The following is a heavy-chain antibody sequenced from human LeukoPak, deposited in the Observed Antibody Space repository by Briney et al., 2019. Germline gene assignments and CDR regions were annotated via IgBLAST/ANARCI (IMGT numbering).Heavy chain of an antibody. Sequence: GGSLRLSCAASGFTFSSYEMNWVRQAPGKGLEWVSYISSSGSTIYYADSVKGRFTISRDNAKNSLYLQMNSLRAEDTAVYYCAKRPGGVFFDYWGQGTLVTVSS. CDR1: GFTFSSYE. V-gene: IGHV3-48*03. CDR2: ISSSGSTI. D-gene: IGHD5/OR15-5a*01. J-gene: IGHJ4*02. CDR3: AKRPGGVFFDY.